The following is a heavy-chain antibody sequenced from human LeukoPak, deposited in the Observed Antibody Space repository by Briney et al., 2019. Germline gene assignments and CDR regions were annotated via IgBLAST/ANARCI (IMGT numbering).Heavy chain of an antibody. D-gene: IGHD3-22*01. CDR3: ARAAYYYDSSPNWFAP. CDR1: GYTFTSYG. J-gene: IGHJ5*02. Sequence: ASVTVSCKASGYTFTSYGISWVRQAPGQGLEWMGWISAYNGNTNYAQKLQGRVTMTTDTSTSTAYMEPRSLRSDDTAVYYCARAAYYYDSSPNWFAPWGQGTLVTVSS. V-gene: IGHV1-18*01. CDR2: ISAYNGNT.